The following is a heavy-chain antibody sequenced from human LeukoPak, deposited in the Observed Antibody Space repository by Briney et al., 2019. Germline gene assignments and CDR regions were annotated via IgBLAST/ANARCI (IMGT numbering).Heavy chain of an antibody. J-gene: IGHJ5*02. Sequence: SETLSLTCTVSGDSISRYYWSWIRQPAGKGLEWIGRIYNGGIITYNPSLKSRVTMSIDTSNNQFSLRLRFVTAADTAVYYCARDPGTTGEVKFDPWGQGTLVTVSS. CDR1: GDSISRYY. CDR3: ARDPGTTGEVKFDP. D-gene: IGHD4-17*01. CDR2: IYNGGII. V-gene: IGHV4-4*07.